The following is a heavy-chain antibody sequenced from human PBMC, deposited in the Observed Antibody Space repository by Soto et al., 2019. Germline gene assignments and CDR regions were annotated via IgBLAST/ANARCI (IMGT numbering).Heavy chain of an antibody. CDR3: ARRKTDYGDYSFDY. J-gene: IGHJ4*02. Sequence: QVQLQESGPGLVKPSGTLSLTCAVSGGSISSSNWWSWVRQPPGKGLEWIGEIYHSGSTNYNPSLYSRVTPSVDKSTNQFDLKLGSVTAADTAVYYCARRKTDYGDYSFDYWGQGTLVTVSS. CDR1: GGSISSSNW. D-gene: IGHD4-17*01. CDR2: IYHSGST. V-gene: IGHV4-4*02.